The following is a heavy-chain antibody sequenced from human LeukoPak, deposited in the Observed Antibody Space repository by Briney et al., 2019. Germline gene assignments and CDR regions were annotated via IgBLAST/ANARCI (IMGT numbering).Heavy chain of an antibody. CDR3: TTGRLYDTSGYPGRNAFDI. V-gene: IGHV3-15*01. J-gene: IGHJ3*02. CDR2: IKSKTDGGTT. Sequence: PGGSLRLSCAASGFTFSNAWMTWVRQAPGKGLEWVGRIKSKTDGGTTDYAAPVKGRFSISRDDSKNTLYLQMISLKSEDTAVYYCTTGRLYDTSGYPGRNAFDIWGQGTMVTVSS. D-gene: IGHD3-22*01. CDR1: GFTFSNAW.